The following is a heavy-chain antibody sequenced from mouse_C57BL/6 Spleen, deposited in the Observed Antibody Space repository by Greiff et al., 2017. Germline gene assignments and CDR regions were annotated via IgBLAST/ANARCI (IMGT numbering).Heavy chain of an antibody. CDR3: ARPMVTGWFAY. CDR1: GFTFSDYG. J-gene: IGHJ3*01. CDR2: ISSGSSTI. V-gene: IGHV5-17*01. Sequence: EVKLVESGGGLVKPGGSLKLSCAASGFTFSDYGMHWVRQAPEKGLEWVAYISSGSSTIYYADTVKGRFTISRDNAKNTLFLQMTSLWSEDTAMYYCARPMVTGWFAYWGQGTLVTVSA. D-gene: IGHD2-2*01.